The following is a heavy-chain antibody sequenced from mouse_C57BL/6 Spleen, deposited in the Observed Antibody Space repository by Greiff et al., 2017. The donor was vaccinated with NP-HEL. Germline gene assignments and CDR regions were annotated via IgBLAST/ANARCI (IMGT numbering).Heavy chain of an antibody. D-gene: IGHD1-1*01. Sequence: EVKLVESGGGLVKPGGSLKLSCAASGFTFSSYTMSWVRQTPEKRLERVATISGGGGNTYYPDSVKGRFTISRDNAKNTLYLQMSSLRSEDTALYYCARHAGTTVPDYWGQGTTLTVSS. J-gene: IGHJ2*01. CDR1: GFTFSSYT. CDR2: ISGGGGNT. CDR3: ARHAGTTVPDY. V-gene: IGHV5-9*01.